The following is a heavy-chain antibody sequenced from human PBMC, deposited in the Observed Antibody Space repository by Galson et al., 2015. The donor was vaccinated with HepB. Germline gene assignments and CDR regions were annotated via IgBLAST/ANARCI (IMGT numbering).Heavy chain of an antibody. V-gene: IGHV3-74*01. J-gene: IGHJ4*02. D-gene: IGHD3-10*01. CDR1: GFTFSSYW. CDR3: ARGTYYYGSGYFDY. Sequence: SLRLSCAASGFTFSSYWMHWVRQGPGKGLVWVSRINSDGSSTSYADSVKGRFTISRDNAKNTLYLQMNSLRAEDTAVYYCARGTYYYGSGYFDYWGQGTLVTVSS. CDR2: INSDGSST.